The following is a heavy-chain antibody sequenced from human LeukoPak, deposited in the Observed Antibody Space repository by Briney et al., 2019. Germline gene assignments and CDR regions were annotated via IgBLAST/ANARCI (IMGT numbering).Heavy chain of an antibody. D-gene: IGHD1-1*01. CDR1: GGPVNSVSHY. CDR3: ARAPTTGTTSYFDY. V-gene: IGHV4-61*03. J-gene: IGHJ4*02. Sequence: SETLSLTCNVSGGPVNSVSHYWSWIRQPPGKGLEWIGYVFYGGNTNYNPSLKSRVTISVDTSKNHFSLQLRSVTAADTAVYYCARAPTTGTTSYFDYWGQGTLVTVS. CDR2: VFYGGNT.